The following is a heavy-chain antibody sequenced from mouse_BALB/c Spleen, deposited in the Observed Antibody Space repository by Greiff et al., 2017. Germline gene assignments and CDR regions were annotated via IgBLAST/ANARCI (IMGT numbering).Heavy chain of an antibody. Sequence: VQLQQSGPGLVKPSQSLSLTCSVTGYSITSGYYWNWIRQFPGNKLEWMGYISYDGSNNYNPSLKNRISITRDTSKNQFFLKLNSVTTEDTATYYCARDGDWNYAMDYWGQGTSVTVSS. J-gene: IGHJ4*01. CDR3: ARDGDWNYAMDY. V-gene: IGHV3-6*02. D-gene: IGHD3-3*01. CDR1: GYSITSGYY. CDR2: ISYDGSN.